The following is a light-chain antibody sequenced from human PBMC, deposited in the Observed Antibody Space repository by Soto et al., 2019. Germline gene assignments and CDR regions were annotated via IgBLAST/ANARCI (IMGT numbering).Light chain of an antibody. J-gene: IGKJ1*01. CDR3: QQYDKYPWT. Sequence: DIQMTQSPSSLSASVEDRVIITCRASQSISNHLNWYQQKPGKAPKLLIFAASSLQSGVPSRFSGSGSGTDFTLTISRLEPEDFAVYYCQQYDKYPWTFGQGTKVDIK. CDR1: QSISNH. CDR2: AAS. V-gene: IGKV1-39*01.